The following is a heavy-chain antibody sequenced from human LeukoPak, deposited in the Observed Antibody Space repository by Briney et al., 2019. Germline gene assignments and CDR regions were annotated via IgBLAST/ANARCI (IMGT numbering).Heavy chain of an antibody. CDR1: GGSISSSSSY. V-gene: IGHV4-39*01. D-gene: IGHD3-22*01. Sequence: SETLSLTCTVSGGSISSSSSYWGWIRQPPGKGLEWIGSVRYSGKTYYNPSLKSRVPMSLDTSKNQFSLRLTSVTAADTAVYSCARHYYDSSGLAYYFDYWGQGTLVTVSS. CDR3: ARHYYDSSGLAYYFDY. CDR2: VRYSGKT. J-gene: IGHJ4*02.